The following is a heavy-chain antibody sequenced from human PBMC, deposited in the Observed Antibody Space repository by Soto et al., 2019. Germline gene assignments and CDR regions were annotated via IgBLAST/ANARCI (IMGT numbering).Heavy chain of an antibody. CDR1: GDSVSSTSAA. Sequence: PSQTLSLTCAISGDSVSSTSAAWNWIRQSPSRGLEWLGRTFYRSKWYYDYAVSVKSRITINPDTSKNNFSLQLNSVTPEDTSVYYCSRRLKLGADYYGMDVWGQGTTVTVAS. V-gene: IGHV6-1*01. CDR2: TFYRSKWYY. CDR3: SRRLKLGADYYGMDV. D-gene: IGHD1-26*01. J-gene: IGHJ6*02.